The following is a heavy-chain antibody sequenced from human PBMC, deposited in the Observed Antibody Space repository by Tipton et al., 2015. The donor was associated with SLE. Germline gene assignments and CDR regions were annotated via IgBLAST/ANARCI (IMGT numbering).Heavy chain of an antibody. CDR3: ARLRGYSHGPDYMDV. J-gene: IGHJ6*03. D-gene: IGHD5-18*01. V-gene: IGHV6-1*01. Sequence: LRLSCAISGDSISSNSAAWNWIRQSPSRGLEWLGRTYYRSKWFNDYAVSVKGRITINADPSTNQFSLQLSSVTAADTAVYYCARLRGYSHGPDYMDVWGTGTTVTVSS. CDR2: TYYRSKWFN. CDR1: GDSISSNSAA.